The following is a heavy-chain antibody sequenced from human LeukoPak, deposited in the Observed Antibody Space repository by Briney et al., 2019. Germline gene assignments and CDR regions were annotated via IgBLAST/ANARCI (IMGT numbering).Heavy chain of an antibody. J-gene: IGHJ4*02. CDR2: INHSGST. D-gene: IGHD3-22*01. V-gene: IGHV4-34*01. CDR1: GGSFSGYY. Sequence: SETLSLTCAVYGGSFSGYYWSWIRQPPGKGLEWIGEINHSGSTNYNPSLKSRVTISVDTSKNQFSLKLSSVTAADTAVYYCARLPIYYYDSSGPYNFFDYWGQGTLVTVSS. CDR3: ARLPIYYYDSSGPYNFFDY.